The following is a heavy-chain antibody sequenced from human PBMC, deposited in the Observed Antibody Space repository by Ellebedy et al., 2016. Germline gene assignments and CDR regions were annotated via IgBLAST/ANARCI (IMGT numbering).Heavy chain of an antibody. CDR2: ISTGGYII. Sequence: GESLKISCAASGFNFNDLYMFWIRRAPGKGLECISYISTGGYIIYYADSVKGRFTISRDNAKKSLYLQMNSLRDDDTAVYYCARALSEPTVIDDWGQGTLVSVSS. D-gene: IGHD4-11*01. CDR3: ARALSEPTVIDD. V-gene: IGHV3-11*01. J-gene: IGHJ4*02. CDR1: GFNFNDLY.